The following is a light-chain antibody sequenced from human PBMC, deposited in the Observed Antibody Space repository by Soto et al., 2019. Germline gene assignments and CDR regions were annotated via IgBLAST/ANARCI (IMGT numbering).Light chain of an antibody. CDR3: MQSIQFPIT. CDR1: HIVLHSDGKTY. J-gene: IGKJ5*01. V-gene: IGKV2D-29*01. Sequence: DIVLTQTPLSLSVTPLEPASISCXLSHIVLHSDGKTYLYWYLQKPGHPPQLMIYEVSNRFSGVPDRFSGSGSGTDFTLKISRVEAEDVGVYYCMQSIQFPITFGQGTRLEIK. CDR2: EVS.